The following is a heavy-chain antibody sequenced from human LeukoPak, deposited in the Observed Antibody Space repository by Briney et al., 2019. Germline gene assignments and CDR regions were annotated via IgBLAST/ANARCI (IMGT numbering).Heavy chain of an antibody. V-gene: IGHV4-59*01. CDR3: AREKQWLAYNWFDP. Sequence: PSETLSLTCTVSCGSISSYYWSWIRQPPGNGLERIGYIYYSGSTNYNPSLKSRVTISVDTSKNQFSLKLSSVTAADTAVYYCAREKQWLAYNWFDPWGQGTLVTVSS. CDR1: CGSISSYY. J-gene: IGHJ5*02. CDR2: IYYSGST. D-gene: IGHD6-19*01.